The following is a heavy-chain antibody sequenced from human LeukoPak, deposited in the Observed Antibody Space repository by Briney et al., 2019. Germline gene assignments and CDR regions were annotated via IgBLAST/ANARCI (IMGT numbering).Heavy chain of an antibody. Sequence: NPSETLSLTCTVSGGSISSYYWSWIRQPPGKGLEWIGYIYYSGSTNYNPSLKSRVTISVDTSKNQFSLKLSSVTAADTAVYYCARGAGIAAAGTGYYFDYWGQGTLVTVSS. CDR3: ARGAGIAAAGTGYYFDY. CDR1: GGSISSYY. D-gene: IGHD6-13*01. CDR2: IYYSGST. J-gene: IGHJ4*02. V-gene: IGHV4-59*12.